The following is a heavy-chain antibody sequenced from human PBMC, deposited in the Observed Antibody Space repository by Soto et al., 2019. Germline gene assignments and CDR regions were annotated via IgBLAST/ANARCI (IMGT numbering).Heavy chain of an antibody. CDR1: GFTFSDYY. J-gene: IGHJ4*02. Sequence: GGSLRLSCAGSGFTFSDYYMTWIRQAPGKGLEWVSYINTLSSAIYYADSVKGRFTISRDNAKNSLYLQMNSLRAEDTAVYYCARRLQWQLRPLDSWGRGTLVTVSS. V-gene: IGHV3-11*01. D-gene: IGHD6-19*01. CDR3: ARRLQWQLRPLDS. CDR2: INTLSSAI.